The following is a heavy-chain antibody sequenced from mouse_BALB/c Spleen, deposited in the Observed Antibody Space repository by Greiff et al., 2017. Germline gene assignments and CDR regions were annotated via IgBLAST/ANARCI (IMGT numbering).Heavy chain of an antibody. Sequence: EVKLMESGGGLVKPGGSLKLSCAASGFAFSSYDMSWVRQTPEKRLEWVAYISSGGGSTYYPDTVKGRFTISRDNAKNTLYLQMSSLKSEDTAMYYCASHYYGALWGQGTTLTVSS. J-gene: IGHJ2*01. V-gene: IGHV5-12-1*01. D-gene: IGHD1-2*01. CDR1: GFAFSSYD. CDR2: ISSGGGST. CDR3: ASHYYGAL.